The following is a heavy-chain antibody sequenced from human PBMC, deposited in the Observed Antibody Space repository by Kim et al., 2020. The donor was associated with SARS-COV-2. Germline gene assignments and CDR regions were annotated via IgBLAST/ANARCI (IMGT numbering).Heavy chain of an antibody. CDR1: GYSFTTYW. CDR2: IYPGDSDT. CDR3: VRSQGYNSRVPDY. V-gene: IGHV5-51*01. J-gene: IGHJ4*02. D-gene: IGHD5-12*01. Sequence: GASLKISCKGSGYSFTTYWIGWVRQMPGKGLEWMGVIYPGDSDTRYSPSFQGQVTISADKSISTAYLQWTSLKASDTAIYYCVRSQGYNSRVPDYWGQGTLVTVSS.